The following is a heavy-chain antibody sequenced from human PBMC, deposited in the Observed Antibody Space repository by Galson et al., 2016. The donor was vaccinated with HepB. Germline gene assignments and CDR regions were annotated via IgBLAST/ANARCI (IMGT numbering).Heavy chain of an antibody. Sequence: SETLSLTCTVSGGSISSANYYWSWIRQPPGKGLEWIGYIYYSGSTNYNPSLKSRVTISIDMSKNQFSLKLSSVTAADTAVYYCARVGRSFTYYYYGMDVWGQGTTVTVSS. CDR1: GGSISSANYY. D-gene: IGHD6-6*01. V-gene: IGHV4-61*01. CDR3: ARVGRSFTYYYYGMDV. CDR2: IYYSGST. J-gene: IGHJ6*02.